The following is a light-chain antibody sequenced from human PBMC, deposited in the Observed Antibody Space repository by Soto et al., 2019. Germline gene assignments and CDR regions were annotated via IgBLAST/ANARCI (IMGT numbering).Light chain of an antibody. J-gene: IGKJ1*01. Sequence: ENVLTQCPGTLSVSPGERATLSCRASQSVSSNFLAWYQQKPGQAPRLLIYGASNSATGIPDRFSGSGSGTDFTLTISRLEPEDFAVYYCQQYDSSPRTFGQGTKVDIK. V-gene: IGKV3-20*01. CDR1: QSVSSNF. CDR3: QQYDSSPRT. CDR2: GAS.